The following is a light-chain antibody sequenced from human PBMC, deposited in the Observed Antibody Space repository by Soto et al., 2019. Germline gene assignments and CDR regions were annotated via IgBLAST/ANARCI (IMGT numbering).Light chain of an antibody. Sequence: EIVLTQSPGTLSLSPGERATLSCRASQNVRNDYLAWYQQKPGQGPRLLIYGASSRASGIPDRFSGSGSGTDFTLSITRLEPEDFAVYYCQHYGYSRAFGQGTKVEIK. CDR2: GAS. V-gene: IGKV3-20*01. CDR3: QHYGYSRA. CDR1: QNVRNDY. J-gene: IGKJ1*01.